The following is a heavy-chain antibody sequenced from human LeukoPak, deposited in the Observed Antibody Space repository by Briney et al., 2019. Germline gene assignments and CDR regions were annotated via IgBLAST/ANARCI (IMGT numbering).Heavy chain of an antibody. D-gene: IGHD6-19*01. Sequence: SETLSLTCTVSGGSISSSNYFWDWIRQPPGKGLEWIGSIYYSGSTYQNPSLKSRVTISVDTSKNQFSLKVSSVTAADTAVYYCTRLGYTSGWYGSTRGDTLDYWGQGTLVTVSS. CDR3: TRLGYTSGWYGSTRGDTLDY. CDR2: IYYSGST. V-gene: IGHV4-39*01. J-gene: IGHJ4*02. CDR1: GGSISSSNYF.